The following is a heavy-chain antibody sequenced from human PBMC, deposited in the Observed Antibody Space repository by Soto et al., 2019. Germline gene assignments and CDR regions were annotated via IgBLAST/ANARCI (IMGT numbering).Heavy chain of an antibody. D-gene: IGHD2-15*01. Sequence: SVKVSCKASGGTFSSYAISWVRQTPGQGLEWMGGIIPIFGTANYAQKFQGRVTITADESTSTAYMELSSLRSEDTAVYYCARDPEGYCSGGSCYPDGMDVWGQGTTVTVSS. CDR3: ARDPEGYCSGGSCYPDGMDV. CDR2: IIPIFGTA. CDR1: GGTFSSYA. V-gene: IGHV1-69*13. J-gene: IGHJ6*02.